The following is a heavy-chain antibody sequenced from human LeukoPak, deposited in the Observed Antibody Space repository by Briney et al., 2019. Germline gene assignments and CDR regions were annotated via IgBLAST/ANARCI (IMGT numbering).Heavy chain of an antibody. J-gene: IGHJ3*02. CDR1: GGSISSSNW. CDR2: IYHSGST. CDR3: ARALDGYKGLGFAFDI. Sequence: PSETLSLTCAVSGGSISSSNWWSWVRQPPGKGLEWIGEIYHSGSTNYNPSLKSRVTISVDTSKNQFSLKLSSVTAADTAVYYCARALDGYKGLGFAFDIWGQGTMVTVSS. D-gene: IGHD5-24*01. V-gene: IGHV4-4*02.